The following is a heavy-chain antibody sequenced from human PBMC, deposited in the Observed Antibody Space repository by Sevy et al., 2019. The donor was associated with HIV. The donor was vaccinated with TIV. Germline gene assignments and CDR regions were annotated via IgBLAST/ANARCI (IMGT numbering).Heavy chain of an antibody. J-gene: IGHJ4*02. Sequence: GESLKISCAVSGFNFNIYSMSWVRQAPGKGLEWVSTLSFGCGKINYADSMKGRFIISRDDSKNTLYLQMNSLRAEDTAVYFCAREGCTRPHDYWGQGTLVTVSS. V-gene: IGHV3-23*01. CDR3: AREGCTRPHDY. CDR1: GFNFNIYS. D-gene: IGHD2-8*01. CDR2: LSFGCGKI.